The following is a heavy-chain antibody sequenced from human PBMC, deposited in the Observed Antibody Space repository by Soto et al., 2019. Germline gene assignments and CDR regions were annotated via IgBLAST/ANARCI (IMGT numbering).Heavy chain of an antibody. CDR2: ISAYNGNT. CDR3: ARDIIWGGLGESNWPDP. D-gene: IGHD3-16*01. CDR1: GYTFTSYG. Sequence: QVQLLQSGAEVKKPGASVKVSCKASGYTFTSYGISWVRQAPGQGLEWMGWISAYNGNTNYAQKVQGKVTMTTDTSTSTDYMDLRGLRSDDTAVYYCARDIIWGGLGESNWPDPWGQGTLVTVSS. J-gene: IGHJ5*02. V-gene: IGHV1-18*01.